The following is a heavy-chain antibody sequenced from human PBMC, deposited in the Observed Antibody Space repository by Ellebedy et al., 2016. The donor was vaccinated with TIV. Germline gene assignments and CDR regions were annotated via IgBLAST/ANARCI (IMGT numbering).Heavy chain of an antibody. Sequence: GESLKISXSASGFTFSSYALHWVRQALGKGLEYVSAITSNGGSTYYADSVKGRFTISRDNSKNTLYLQMSSLRAEDTAVYYCVKGSGTIYYYYAMDVWGQGTTVTVSS. CDR3: VKGSGTIYYYYAMDV. V-gene: IGHV3-64D*06. J-gene: IGHJ6*02. CDR2: ITSNGGST. CDR1: GFTFSSYA. D-gene: IGHD3-10*01.